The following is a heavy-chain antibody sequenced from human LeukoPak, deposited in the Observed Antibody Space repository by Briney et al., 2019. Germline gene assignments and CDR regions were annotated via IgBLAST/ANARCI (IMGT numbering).Heavy chain of an antibody. CDR1: GDSMSSGSYY. V-gene: IGHV4-39*07. Sequence: SETLSLTCSVSGDSMSSGSYYWGWIRQPPGKGLEWISSIFYSGSTYYTPSLKSRVTMSLDTSKNQFSLRLTSVTAADTAVYYCARQIAVVEPTDPNWFDSWGQGTLVTVSS. J-gene: IGHJ5*01. CDR3: ARQIAVVEPTDPNWFDS. CDR2: IFYSGST. D-gene: IGHD2-21*01.